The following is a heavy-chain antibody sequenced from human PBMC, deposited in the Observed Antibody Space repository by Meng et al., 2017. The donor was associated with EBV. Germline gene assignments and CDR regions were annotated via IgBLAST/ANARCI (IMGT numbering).Heavy chain of an antibody. CDR2: FLPTLGAP. CDR3: ASESGRGYTPDY. CDR1: GGPFRNYA. V-gene: IGHV1-69*01. D-gene: IGHD3-10*01. Sequence: HVQVWQSAAEVKKPGYSVKVSCKTSGGPFRNYAISWVRQAPGQGLEWLGGFLPTLGAPNYAQKFHGRVSITADESTSTHYMDLSSLRSEDTAVYYCASESGRGYTPDYWGQGTLVTVSS. J-gene: IGHJ4*02.